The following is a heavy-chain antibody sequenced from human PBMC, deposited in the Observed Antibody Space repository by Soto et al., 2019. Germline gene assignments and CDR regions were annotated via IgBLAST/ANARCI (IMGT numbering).Heavy chain of an antibody. D-gene: IGHD6-13*01. V-gene: IGHV5-51*01. CDR3: ARFFLNIAAADITFDF. J-gene: IGHJ4*02. Sequence: PGESLKISCKGSGYSFTSYWIGWVRQMPGKGLEWMGIICPGDSDTRYSPSFQGQVTISADKSISTAYLQWSSLKASDTAMYYCARFFLNIAAADITFDFWGQGSLVTVSS. CDR1: GYSFTSYW. CDR2: ICPGDSDT.